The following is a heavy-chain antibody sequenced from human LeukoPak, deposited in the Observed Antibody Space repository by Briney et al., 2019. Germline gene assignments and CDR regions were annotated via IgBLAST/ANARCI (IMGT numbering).Heavy chain of an antibody. CDR3: SRQFMDSSGYYSYYFDC. J-gene: IGHJ4*02. CDR1: GYSFASYW. D-gene: IGHD3-22*01. CDR2: IYPGDSDT. V-gene: IGHV5-51*01. Sequence: GGSLKISCKGSGYSFASYWIAWVRQMPGKGVEWMGIIYPGDSDTRYSPSFEGQVTISAGKSINTAYLPQISLQGSDTAMYYCSRQFMDSSGYYSYYFDCWGQGTLVTVSS.